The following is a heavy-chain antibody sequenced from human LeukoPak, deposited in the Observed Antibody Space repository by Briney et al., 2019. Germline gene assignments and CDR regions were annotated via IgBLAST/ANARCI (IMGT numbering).Heavy chain of an antibody. CDR2: ISYDGNTK. J-gene: IGHJ3*02. CDR1: GFTFSSYG. D-gene: IGHD4-23*01. CDR3: AKGHGGNSWDAFDI. V-gene: IGHV3-30*18. Sequence: GGSLRLSCAASGFTFSSYGMHWVRQAPGKGLEWVAVISYDGNTKYYADSVKGRFTISRDNSKSTLYLQMNSLRAEDTALYYCAKGHGGNSWDAFDIWGQGTMVTVSS.